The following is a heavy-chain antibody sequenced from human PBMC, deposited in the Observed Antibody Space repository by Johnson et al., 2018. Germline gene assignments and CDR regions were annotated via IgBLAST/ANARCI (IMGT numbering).Heavy chain of an antibody. J-gene: IGHJ6*03. Sequence: QVQLQESGGGVVQPGRSLRLSCAASGFTFSSYVMHWVRQAPGKGLEWVAVISYDENNKYYSDSLRGRFTISRDTSKNTLFLQMTGLRTADTAVYYCARGSGYYGGTGYMDVWGKGTTVTVSS. CDR1: GFTFSSYV. CDR3: ARGSGYYGGTGYMDV. D-gene: IGHD4-23*01. V-gene: IGHV3-30*03. CDR2: ISYDENNK.